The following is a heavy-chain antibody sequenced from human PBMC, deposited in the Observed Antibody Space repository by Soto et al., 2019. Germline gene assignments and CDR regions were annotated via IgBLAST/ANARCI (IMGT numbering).Heavy chain of an antibody. Sequence: GGSLRLSCAASGFTFSSYWMSWVRQAPGKGLEWVANIKQDGSEKYYVDSVKGRFTISRDNAKNSLYLQMNSLRAEDTAVYYCASTIIREYSGYGYDAFDIWGQGTMVTVSS. CDR3: ASTIIREYSGYGYDAFDI. V-gene: IGHV3-7*01. J-gene: IGHJ3*02. CDR1: GFTFSSYW. CDR2: IKQDGSEK. D-gene: IGHD5-12*01.